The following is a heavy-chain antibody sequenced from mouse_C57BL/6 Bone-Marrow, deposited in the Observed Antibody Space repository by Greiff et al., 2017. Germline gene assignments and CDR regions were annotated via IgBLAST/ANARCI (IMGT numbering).Heavy chain of an antibody. CDR1: GYSFTSYY. D-gene: IGHD1-1*01. V-gene: IGHV1-66*01. CDR3: ARCFYYYDSSWFAY. Sequence: VQLQQSGPELVKPGASVKISCKASGYSFTSYYIHWVKQRPGQGLEWIGWIYPGSGNTKYNEKFKGKATLTADTSSSTAYMQLSSLTSEDSAVYYCARCFYYYDSSWFAYWGQGTLVTVSA. CDR2: IYPGSGNT. J-gene: IGHJ3*01.